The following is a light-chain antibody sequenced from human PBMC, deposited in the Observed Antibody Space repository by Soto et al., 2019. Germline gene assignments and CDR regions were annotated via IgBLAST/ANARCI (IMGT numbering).Light chain of an antibody. CDR2: DAS. J-gene: IGKJ2*01. V-gene: IGKV1-33*01. CDR1: QDISNY. CDR3: QHYDNLPYT. Sequence: DIQMTQSPSSLSASVGDRVTITCQASQDISNYLNWYQQKPGKAPKLLIYDASNLETGVPSRFSGSGSGTDFTFTISSLQPEDIATYYCQHYDNLPYTFGQGPKLEIK.